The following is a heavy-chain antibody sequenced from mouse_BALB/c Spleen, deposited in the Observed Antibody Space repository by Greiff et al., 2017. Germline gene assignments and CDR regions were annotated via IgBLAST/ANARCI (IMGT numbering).Heavy chain of an antibody. V-gene: IGHV1S135*01. CDR1: GYSFTGYN. D-gene: IGHD2-1*01. CDR2: IDPYNGGT. J-gene: IGHJ4*01. CDR3: ARATMVTTCAMDY. Sequence: EVQLQQSGPELGKPGASVKISCKASGYSFTGYNMYWVKQSHRKSLEWIGYIDPYNGGTSYNQKSKGKATLTVDKSSSTAYMHLNSLTSEDSAIYYYARATMVTTCAMDYWGQGTSVTVSS.